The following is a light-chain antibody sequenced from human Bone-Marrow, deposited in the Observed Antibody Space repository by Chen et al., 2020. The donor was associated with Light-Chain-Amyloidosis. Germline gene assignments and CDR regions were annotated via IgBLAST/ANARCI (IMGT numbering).Light chain of an antibody. CDR2: EVT. V-gene: IGLV2-14*01. CDR1: SSDVGGGNH. J-gene: IGLJ1*01. Sequence: SALTQPADVSGSPGQSNTISCTGTSSDVGGGNHVTWYQQHPDKAPNLMIYEVTNRPSWIPDRFSGSTSDNTASLTISVLQTDVEADYFCSSDTITDTLVFGSGTSVTVL. CDR3: SSDTITDTLV.